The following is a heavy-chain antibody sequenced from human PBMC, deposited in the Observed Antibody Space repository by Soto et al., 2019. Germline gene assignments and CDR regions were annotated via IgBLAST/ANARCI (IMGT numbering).Heavy chain of an antibody. CDR3: TTVGDRVVPAAMIYYYYYMDV. CDR2: IKSKTDGGTT. J-gene: IGHJ6*03. Sequence: PGGSLRLSCAASGFTFSNAWMSWVRQAPGKGLEWVGRIKSKTDGGTTDYAAPVKGRFTISRDDSKNTLYLQMNSLKTEDTAVYYCTTVGDRVVPAAMIYYYYYMDVWGKGTTVTVSS. CDR1: GFTFSNAW. V-gene: IGHV3-15*01. D-gene: IGHD2-2*01.